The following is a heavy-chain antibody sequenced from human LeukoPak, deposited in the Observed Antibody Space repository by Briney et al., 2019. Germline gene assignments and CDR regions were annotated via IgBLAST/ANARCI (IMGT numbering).Heavy chain of an antibody. Sequence: VASVKVSCKASGYTFTSYDINWVRQATGQGLEWMGWMNPNSGNTGYAQKFQGRVTITRNTSISTAYMELSSLRSEDTAVYYCARGHNPYYYDSSGYHQPDAFDIWGQGTMVTVSS. CDR1: GYTFTSYD. J-gene: IGHJ3*02. CDR3: ARGHNPYYYDSSGYHQPDAFDI. CDR2: MNPNSGNT. V-gene: IGHV1-8*03. D-gene: IGHD3-22*01.